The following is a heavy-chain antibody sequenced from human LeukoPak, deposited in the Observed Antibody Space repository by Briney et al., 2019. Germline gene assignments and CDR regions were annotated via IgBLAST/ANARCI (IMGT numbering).Heavy chain of an antibody. CDR1: GFTFSSYW. V-gene: IGHV3-7*01. CDR3: ARDPSGSDFAY. D-gene: IGHD5-12*01. J-gene: IGHJ4*02. Sequence: GGSLRLSCAASGFTFSSYWMSWVRQAPGKGLEWVANIKQDESERFDVDSVKGRFPIPRENARTSLYLQMNSLRAEDTAVYYCARDPSGSDFAYWGQGTLVTVSS. CDR2: IKQDESER.